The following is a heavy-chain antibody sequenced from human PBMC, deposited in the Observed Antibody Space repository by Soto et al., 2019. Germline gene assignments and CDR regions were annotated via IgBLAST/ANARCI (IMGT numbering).Heavy chain of an antibody. D-gene: IGHD4-4*01. CDR2: ISYDGSNK. CDR3: AKERSNYGSFYFDY. Sequence: QVQLVESGGGVVQPGRSLRLSCAASGFTFSSYGMHWVRQAPGKGLEWVAVISYDGSNKYYADSVKGRFTISRDNSKNTRYLQMNSRRAEDAAVYYCAKERSNYGSFYFDYWGQGTLVTVSS. CDR1: GFTFSSYG. V-gene: IGHV3-30*18. J-gene: IGHJ4*02.